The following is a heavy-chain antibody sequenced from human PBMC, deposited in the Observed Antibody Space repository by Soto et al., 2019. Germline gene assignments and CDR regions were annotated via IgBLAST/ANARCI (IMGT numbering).Heavy chain of an antibody. Sequence: QVQLQESGPGLVKPSQTLSLTCTVSGGSISSGVYYWSWIRQPPGKGLEWIGYIYYSGSTYYNLSLKSRVTISVDTSKNQFSLKLSSVTAADTAVYYCARVGSSGVPTLPFDYWGQGTLVTVSS. CDR1: GGSISSGVYY. CDR2: IYYSGST. J-gene: IGHJ4*02. D-gene: IGHD1-26*01. V-gene: IGHV4-30-4*01. CDR3: ARVGSSGVPTLPFDY.